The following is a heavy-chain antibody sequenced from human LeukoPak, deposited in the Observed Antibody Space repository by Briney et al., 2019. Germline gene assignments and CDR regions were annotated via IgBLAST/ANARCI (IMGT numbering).Heavy chain of an antibody. J-gene: IGHJ4*02. D-gene: IGHD3-22*01. V-gene: IGHV5-51*01. CDR2: IYPGDSDT. Sequence: GESLKISCKGSGYSFTSYWIGWVRQMPGKGLEWMGIIYPGDSDTRYSPSFQGQVTISADKSISTAYLQWSSLKASDTAMYYCARAPALYYHDSSGYQYYFDYWGQGTLVAVSS. CDR1: GYSFTSYW. CDR3: ARAPALYYHDSSGYQYYFDY.